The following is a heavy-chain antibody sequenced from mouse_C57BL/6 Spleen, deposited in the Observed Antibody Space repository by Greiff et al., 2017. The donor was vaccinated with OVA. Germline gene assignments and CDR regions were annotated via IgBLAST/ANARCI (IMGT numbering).Heavy chain of an antibody. V-gene: IGHV5-9*01. Sequence: EVHLVESGGGLVKPGGSLKLSCAASGFTFSSYSMSWVRQTPEKRLEWVATISGGGGNTYYPDSVKGRFTISRDNAKNTLYLQMSSLRSEDTALYYCARDGSSPAWFAYWGQGTLVTVSA. CDR3: ARDGSSPAWFAY. D-gene: IGHD1-1*01. CDR1: GFTFSSYS. J-gene: IGHJ3*01. CDR2: ISGGGGNT.